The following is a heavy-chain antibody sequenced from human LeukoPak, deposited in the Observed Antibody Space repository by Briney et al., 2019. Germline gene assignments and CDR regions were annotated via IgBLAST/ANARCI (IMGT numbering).Heavy chain of an antibody. CDR3: TRGTLYDGNEY. CDR1: GFTFGDYA. D-gene: IGHD4-23*01. J-gene: IGHJ4*02. Sequence: GSLRLSCAASGFTFGDYAMSWVRQAPGKGLELVGFIRSKAYGGTTEYAASVKGRFTISRDDSKSIAYLQMNSLKTEDTAVYYCTRGTLYDGNEYWGQGTLVTVSS. V-gene: IGHV3-49*04. CDR2: IRSKAYGGTT.